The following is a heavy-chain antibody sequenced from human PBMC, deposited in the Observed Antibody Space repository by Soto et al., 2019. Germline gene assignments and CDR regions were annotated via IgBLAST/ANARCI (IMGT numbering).Heavy chain of an antibody. D-gene: IGHD2-21*01. CDR3: ARSLFRVSDRPSFDL. J-gene: IGHJ4*02. Sequence: GESLKISCKGSGYSFTSYWIGWVRQMPGKGLEWMGIIYPGDSDTRYSPSFQGQVTISADKSISTTYLQWSSLKASDTAIYYCARSLFRVSDRPSFDLWGPGTLVTVSS. CDR2: IYPGDSDT. CDR1: GYSFTSYW. V-gene: IGHV5-51*01.